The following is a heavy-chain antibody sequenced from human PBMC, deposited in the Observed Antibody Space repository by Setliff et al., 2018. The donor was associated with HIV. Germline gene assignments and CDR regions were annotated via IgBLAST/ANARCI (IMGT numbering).Heavy chain of an antibody. D-gene: IGHD3-16*02. CDR3: TSRSDYVWGSYRHAFDI. Sequence: GASFPFSCPVSGYPLTELSRHWVRQAPGKGLEWMGGFDPEDGGTIYAQKCQGRVTMTEDISTDTAYMELRRLRSEDTAVYYCTSRSDYVWGSYRHAFDIWGQGTMVTVSS. CDR1: GYPLTELS. V-gene: IGHV1-24*01. CDR2: FDPEDGGT. J-gene: IGHJ3*02.